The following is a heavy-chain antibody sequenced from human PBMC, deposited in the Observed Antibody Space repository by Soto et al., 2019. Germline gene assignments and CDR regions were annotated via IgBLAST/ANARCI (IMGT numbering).Heavy chain of an antibody. CDR1: GGSVRRGETY. Sequence: NPSETLSLTCNVSGGSVRRGETYWSWIRQTPGKGLEWIGHIFYSGTTYYNPSLKSRLTISVDTSKNHFSLRLTSVTAADTAVYYCARDLWVEPELYYYGMDVWGQGTTVTVSS. D-gene: IGHD1-1*01. CDR2: IFYSGTT. V-gene: IGHV4-30-4*01. J-gene: IGHJ6*02. CDR3: ARDLWVEPELYYYGMDV.